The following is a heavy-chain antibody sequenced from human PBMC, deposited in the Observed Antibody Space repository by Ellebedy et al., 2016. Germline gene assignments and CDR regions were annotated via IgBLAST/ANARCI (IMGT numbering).Heavy chain of an antibody. Sequence: GGSLRLXXKGSGYSFTSYWIGWVRQMPGKGLEWMGIIYPGDSDTRYSPSFQGQVTISADKSIGTAYLQWSSLKASDTAMYYCAIPAGDDILTGMDVWGQGTTVTVSS. CDR1: GYSFTSYW. V-gene: IGHV5-51*01. CDR3: AIPAGDDILTGMDV. D-gene: IGHD3-9*01. J-gene: IGHJ6*02. CDR2: IYPGDSDT.